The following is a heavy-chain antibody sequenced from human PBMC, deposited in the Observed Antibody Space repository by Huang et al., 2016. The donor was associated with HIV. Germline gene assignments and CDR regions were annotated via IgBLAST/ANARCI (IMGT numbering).Heavy chain of an antibody. Sequence: QVQLLQSGAEVKKPGSSVKVSCKASGGTFSNLAISWVRQAPGQGLEWVGGTIPIFGVTNYAQKFQGRVTLNADERTTTAYMELTGLTSEDTAIYYCAYWGNGYNSPFDCWGQGTLVTVSS. CDR3: AYWGNGYNSPFDC. CDR1: GGTFSNLA. D-gene: IGHD5-18*01. CDR2: TIPIFGVT. J-gene: IGHJ4*02. V-gene: IGHV1-69*01.